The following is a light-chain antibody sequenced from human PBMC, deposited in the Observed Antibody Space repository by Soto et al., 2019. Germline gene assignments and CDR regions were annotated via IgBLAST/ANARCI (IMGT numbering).Light chain of an antibody. J-gene: IGKJ1*01. Sequence: DIQMTQSPSTLSASVGDRVTITCRASQRISSWLAWYQQKPGKAPKLLIYDASSLESGVPSRFSCSGSGTAFNLTISSLQPDDFATYYCQQYNSYSVTFGQGTKVEIK. CDR1: QRISSW. CDR3: QQYNSYSVT. V-gene: IGKV1-5*01. CDR2: DAS.